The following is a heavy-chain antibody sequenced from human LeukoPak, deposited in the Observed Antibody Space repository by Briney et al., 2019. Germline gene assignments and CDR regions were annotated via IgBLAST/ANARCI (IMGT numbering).Heavy chain of an antibody. CDR3: ARDKYSSSWDPFDY. CDR1: GYTFTSYG. CDR2: ISAYNGNT. Sequence: ASVKVSCKASGYTFTSYGISWVRQAPGQGLEWMGWISAYNGNTNYAQKLQGRVTMTTDTSTSTAYMELRSPRSDDTAVYYCARDKYSSSWDPFDYWGQGTLVTVSS. D-gene: IGHD6-13*01. V-gene: IGHV1-18*01. J-gene: IGHJ4*02.